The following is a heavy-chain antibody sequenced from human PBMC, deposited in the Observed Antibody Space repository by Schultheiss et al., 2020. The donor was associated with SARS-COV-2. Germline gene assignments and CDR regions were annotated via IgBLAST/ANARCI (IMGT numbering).Heavy chain of an antibody. CDR2: INHSGST. D-gene: IGHD6-19*01. CDR1: GGSFSGYY. CDR3: ARGLRFGYSSGWYGY. V-gene: IGHV4-34*01. J-gene: IGHJ4*02. Sequence: SETLSLTCAVYGGSFSGYYWSWIRQPPGKGLEWIGEINHSGSTNYNPSLKSRVTISVDTSKNQFSLKLSSVTAADTAVYYCARGLRFGYSSGWYGYWGQGTLVTVSS.